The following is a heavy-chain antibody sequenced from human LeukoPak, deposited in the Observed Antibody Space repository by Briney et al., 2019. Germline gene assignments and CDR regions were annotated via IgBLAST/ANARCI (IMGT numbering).Heavy chain of an antibody. J-gene: IGHJ4*02. CDR3: ASAPPSGGATGYYFDS. Sequence: GASVKVSCKASGGTFISYAISWVRQAPGQGLEWRGGIIPILGTANYAQMFPGRVTTPADESTSTAYMELSSLRSEDTAVYYCASAPPSGGATGYYFDSWGQGTLVTVSS. CDR1: GGTFISYA. D-gene: IGHD1-26*01. CDR2: IIPILGTA. V-gene: IGHV1-69*13.